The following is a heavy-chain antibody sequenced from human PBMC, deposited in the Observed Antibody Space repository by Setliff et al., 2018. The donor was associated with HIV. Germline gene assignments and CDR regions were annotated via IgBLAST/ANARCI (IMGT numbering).Heavy chain of an antibody. CDR1: GYTFTSYY. V-gene: IGHV1-46*01. D-gene: IGHD3-22*01. CDR3: ARDYFDSSGSPFDY. CDR2: INPSGGSA. J-gene: IGHJ4*02. Sequence: ASVKVSCKASGYTFTSYYLHWVRQAPGQGLEWMGMINPSGGSASYAQKFQGRVTMSRDTSASTVYMELSSLRSEDTAVYYCARDYFDSSGSPFDYWGQGTLVTVSS.